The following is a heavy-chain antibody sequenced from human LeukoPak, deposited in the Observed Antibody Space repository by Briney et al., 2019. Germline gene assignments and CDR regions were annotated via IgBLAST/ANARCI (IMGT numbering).Heavy chain of an antibody. CDR1: GYTFISYF. Sequence: ASVKVSCKASGYTFISYFIYWVRQAPGQGPEWMGRFNPRSRSTSYSQNFQGRVTLTGDTSTSTVYMELISLASEDTAVYYCAREGDYWSGYALDYWGQGTLVSVSS. J-gene: IGHJ4*02. V-gene: IGHV1-46*01. CDR3: AREGDYWSGYALDY. D-gene: IGHD3-3*01. CDR2: FNPRSRST.